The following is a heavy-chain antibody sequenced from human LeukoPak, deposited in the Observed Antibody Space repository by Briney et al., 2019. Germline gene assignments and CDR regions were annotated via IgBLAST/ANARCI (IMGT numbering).Heavy chain of an antibody. J-gene: IGHJ4*02. CDR3: AKKVGLVSAPLYYFDV. D-gene: IGHD5/OR15-5a*01. Sequence: GGSLRLSCAASGFTFSSYAMSWVRQAPGKGLEWVSAIGGAGGSWDYADSVKGRFTISSDNSKNTLFLQMNRPRAEDTAIYYCAKKVGLVSAPLYYFDVWGQGTLVTVSS. CDR1: GFTFSSYA. CDR2: IGGAGGSW. V-gene: IGHV3-23*01.